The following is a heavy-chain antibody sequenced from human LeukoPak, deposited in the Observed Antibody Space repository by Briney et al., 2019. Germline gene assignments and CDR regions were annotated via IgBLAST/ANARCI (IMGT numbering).Heavy chain of an antibody. CDR2: IKPDGSES. D-gene: IGHD3-16*01. J-gene: IGHJ4*02. CDR3: AREIMITFGGAMDDY. V-gene: IGHV3-7*03. CDR1: GFTFSTYW. Sequence: GGSLRLSCAASGFTFSTYWMSWVRQAPGKGLEWVANIKPDGSESYYADSVKGRFSISRDNTKNSLYLQMNSLRAEDTAVYYCAREIMITFGGAMDDYWGQGTLVTVSS.